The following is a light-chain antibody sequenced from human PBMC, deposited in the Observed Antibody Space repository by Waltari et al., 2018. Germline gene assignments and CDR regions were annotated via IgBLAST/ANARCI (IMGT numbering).Light chain of an antibody. CDR2: YDR. Sequence: SYVVTQPPSVSVAPGETATSTCGVDNIGTYSVHWYQQKAGQAPVLVIFYDRDRPSGIPDRFSGSNSGNTATLTISRVEAGDEARYYCHVWHPHVDPGVFGTGTEVTVL. J-gene: IGLJ1*01. CDR3: HVWHPHVDPGV. V-gene: IGLV3-21*04. CDR1: NIGTYS.